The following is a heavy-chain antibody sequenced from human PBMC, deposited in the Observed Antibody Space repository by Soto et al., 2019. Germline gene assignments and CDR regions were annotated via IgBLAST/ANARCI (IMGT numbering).Heavy chain of an antibody. V-gene: IGHV3-53*01. D-gene: IGHD1-20*01. J-gene: IGHJ6*02. Sequence: EVQLVESGGGLIQPGGSLRLSCAASGFTVSSNYMSWVRQAPGKGLEWVSVIYSGGSTYYADSVKGRFPISRDNSKNTLYVQMNSERAEDTAVYYCARGVIITGTSYSYGMDVWGQGTTGTVSS. CDR1: GFTVSSNY. CDR2: IYSGGST. CDR3: ARGVIITGTSYSYGMDV.